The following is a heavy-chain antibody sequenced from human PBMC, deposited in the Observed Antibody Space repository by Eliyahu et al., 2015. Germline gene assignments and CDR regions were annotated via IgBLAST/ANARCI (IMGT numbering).Heavy chain of an antibody. D-gene: IGHD3-10*01. CDR1: GGXFSDYA. Sequence: QVQLVQSGAEAKKPGSSVKVSCKASGGXFSDYAPTWVRQGPGQGLEWMGGIIPMLRATDYAPQFHGRVTITADESSTRAYMTLSSLRSEDTAVYYCARVPFTAYYYGMDVWGQGTTVTVSS. J-gene: IGHJ6*02. CDR3: ARVPFTAYYYGMDV. CDR2: IIPMLRAT. V-gene: IGHV1-69*01.